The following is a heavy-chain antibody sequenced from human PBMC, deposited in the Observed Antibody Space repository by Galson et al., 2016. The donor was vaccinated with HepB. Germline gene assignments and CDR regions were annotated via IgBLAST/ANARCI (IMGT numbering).Heavy chain of an antibody. CDR1: GFSFSNSG. D-gene: IGHD3-16*01. J-gene: IGHJ4*02. CDR3: GKHGGFDY. Sequence: SLRLSCAASGFSFSNSGMSWVRQAPGRGLEWVSGITRSGDDTHYADFVKGRFTISRDNSKNTLYLYMNNLIAGDTAIYYCGKHGGFDYWGQGALVTVSS. CDR2: ITRSGDDT. V-gene: IGHV3-23*01.